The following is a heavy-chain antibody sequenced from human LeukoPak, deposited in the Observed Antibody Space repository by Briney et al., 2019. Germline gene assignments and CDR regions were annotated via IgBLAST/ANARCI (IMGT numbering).Heavy chain of an antibody. CDR1: GFTFSDYY. J-gene: IGHJ1*01. CDR3: AMGSLGDIDEYFQH. V-gene: IGHV3-11*04. CDR2: ISSSGSTI. D-gene: IGHD4-17*01. Sequence: GGSLRLSCAASGFTFSDYYMSWVRQAPGKGLEWVSYISSSGSTIYYADSVKGRFTISRDNAKNSLYLQMNSLRAEDTAVYYCAMGSLGDIDEYFQHWGQGTLVTVSS.